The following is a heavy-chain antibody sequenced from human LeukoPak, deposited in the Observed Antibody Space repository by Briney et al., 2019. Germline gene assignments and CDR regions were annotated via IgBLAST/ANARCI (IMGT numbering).Heavy chain of an antibody. V-gene: IGHV3-23*01. CDR2: ISGSGGST. CDR1: GFTFNNYA. CDR3: AKDPMKVVWNHYFDY. Sequence: GGSLRLSCAASGFTFNNYAMSWVRQAPGKGLEWVSTISGSGGSTYYADSVKGRFTISRDNSKNTLYLQMNSLRAEDTAVYCCAKDPMKVVWNHYFDYWGQGTLVTVSS. D-gene: IGHD3-22*01. J-gene: IGHJ4*02.